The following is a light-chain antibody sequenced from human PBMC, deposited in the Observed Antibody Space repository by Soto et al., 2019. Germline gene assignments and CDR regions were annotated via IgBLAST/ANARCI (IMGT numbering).Light chain of an antibody. V-gene: IGKV3-15*01. CDR1: QTINSR. Sequence: EIVMTQSPATLSVSPGERATLSCRASQTINSRLVWYQQKPAQAPRVLIYGPSTRATGIPARFSGSGSGTEFTLTISGLHSEDFAIYYCQKYNDWPLTFGQGTRLEIK. CDR3: QKYNDWPLT. CDR2: GPS. J-gene: IGKJ5*01.